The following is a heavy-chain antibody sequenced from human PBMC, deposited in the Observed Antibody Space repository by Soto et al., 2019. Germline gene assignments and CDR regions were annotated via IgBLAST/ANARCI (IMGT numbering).Heavy chain of an antibody. Sequence: QVQLVQSGAEVKKPGASVKVSCKASGYTFTSYDINWVRQATGQGLEWMGWMNPNSGNTGYAQKFQGRVTRTRNTSISTAYMELSSLRSEDTAVYYCARGGYGSGSYFLRYYYYMDVWGKGTTVTVSS. D-gene: IGHD3-10*01. CDR2: MNPNSGNT. CDR1: GYTFTSYD. V-gene: IGHV1-8*01. CDR3: ARGGYGSGSYFLRYYYYMDV. J-gene: IGHJ6*03.